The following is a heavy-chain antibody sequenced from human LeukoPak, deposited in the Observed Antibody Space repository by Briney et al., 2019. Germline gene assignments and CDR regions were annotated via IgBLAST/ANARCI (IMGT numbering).Heavy chain of an antibody. CDR2: ISGSGGST. J-gene: IGHJ4*02. V-gene: IGHV3-23*01. D-gene: IGHD7-27*01. Sequence: PGGSLRLSCAASGFTFSSYWMHWVRQAPGKGLEWVSGISGSGGSTNYADSVKGRFTISRDNSKKTLYLHMNSLRAEDTATYYCAKAVLAANWDTYYFDYWGQGTLVTVSS. CDR1: GFTFSSYW. CDR3: AKAVLAANWDTYYFDY.